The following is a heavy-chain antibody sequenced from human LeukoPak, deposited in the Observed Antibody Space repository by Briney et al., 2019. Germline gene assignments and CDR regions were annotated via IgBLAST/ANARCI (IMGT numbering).Heavy chain of an antibody. J-gene: IGHJ4*02. CDR1: GFTFSSYA. Sequence: GGSLRLSCAASGFTFSSYAMSWVRQAPGKGLEWVSAITGGGGHTYHADSVKGRFTISRDNSKNTLYLQMNSLRAEDTAVYYCAKGSAAARPYYFDYWGQGTLVTVSS. V-gene: IGHV3-23*01. CDR3: AKGSAAARPYYFDY. CDR2: ITGGGGHT. D-gene: IGHD6-6*01.